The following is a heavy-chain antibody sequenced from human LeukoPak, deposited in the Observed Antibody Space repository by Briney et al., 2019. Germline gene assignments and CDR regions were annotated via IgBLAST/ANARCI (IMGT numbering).Heavy chain of an antibody. CDR2: ICTDETTI. CDR3: AKDGFIYSDY. V-gene: IGHV3-74*01. CDR1: GFTFSNYC. D-gene: IGHD5-18*01. J-gene: IGHJ4*02. Sequence: GGSLRLSCAASGFTFSNYCMHWVRQPPGKGLVWVSQICTDETTIRSADSVKGRFTISRDNSKNTLYLQMNSLRAEDTAVYYCAKDGFIYSDYWGQGTLVTVSS.